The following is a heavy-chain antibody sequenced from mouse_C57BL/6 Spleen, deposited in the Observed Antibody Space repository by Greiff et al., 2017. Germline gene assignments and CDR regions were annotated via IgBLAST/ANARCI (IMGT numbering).Heavy chain of an antibody. Sequence: VQLQQSGAELVKPGASVKLSCTASGFNFKDYYMHWVKQRTEQGLEWIGRIDPEDGETKYAPKVQGKATITADTSSNTAYLPLSSLTSEDTAVYYCARITTVVHDDWGKGTTLTVSS. D-gene: IGHD1-1*01. CDR1: GFNFKDYY. CDR2: IDPEDGET. CDR3: ARITTVVHDD. V-gene: IGHV14-2*01. J-gene: IGHJ2*01.